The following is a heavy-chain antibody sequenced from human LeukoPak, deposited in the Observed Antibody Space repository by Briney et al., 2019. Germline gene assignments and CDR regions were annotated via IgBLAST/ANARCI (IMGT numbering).Heavy chain of an antibody. CDR1: GYTFTGYY. CDR3: AREDCSSTSCSTGVQD. V-gene: IGHV1-2*02. Sequence: GASVKVSCKASGYTFTGYYMHWVRQPPGQGLEWMGWNNPNSGDTNYAQKFQGRVTMTRDTSISTAYMELSRLRSDDTAVYYCAREDCSSTSCSTGVQDWGQGTLVTVSS. J-gene: IGHJ1*01. CDR2: NNPNSGDT. D-gene: IGHD2-2*01.